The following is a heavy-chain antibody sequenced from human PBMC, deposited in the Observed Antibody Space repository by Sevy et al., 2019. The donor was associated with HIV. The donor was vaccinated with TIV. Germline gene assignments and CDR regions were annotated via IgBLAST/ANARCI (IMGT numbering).Heavy chain of an antibody. D-gene: IGHD3-22*01. CDR2: IRSKDYGGTT. CDR1: GFTFGDFA. J-gene: IGHJ6*02. Sequence: GGSLRLSCTTSGFTFGDFAMSWFRQAPGKGLEWVGFIRSKDYGGTTEYAASVKGRFTISRDDSKNTLYLQMNSLKTEDTAVYYCTTDVSSGYYYWYYYYGMDVWGQGTTVTVSS. CDR3: TTDVSSGYYYWYYYYGMDV. V-gene: IGHV3-49*03.